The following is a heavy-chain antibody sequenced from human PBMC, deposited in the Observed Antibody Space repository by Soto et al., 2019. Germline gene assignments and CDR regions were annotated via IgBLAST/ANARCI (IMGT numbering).Heavy chain of an antibody. CDR2: IWYDGSNK. J-gene: IGHJ5*02. CDR3: ARDNSSSWYGQTNWFDP. D-gene: IGHD6-13*01. V-gene: IGHV3-33*01. Sequence: PGESLKISCAASGFTFSSYGMHWVRQAPGKGLEWVAVIWYDGSNKYYADSVKGRFTISRDNSKNTLYLQMNSLRAEDTAVYYCARDNSSSWYGQTNWFDPWGQGTLVTVSS. CDR1: GFTFSSYG.